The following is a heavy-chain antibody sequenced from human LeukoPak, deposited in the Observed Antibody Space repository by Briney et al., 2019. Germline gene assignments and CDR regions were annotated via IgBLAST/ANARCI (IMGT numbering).Heavy chain of an antibody. V-gene: IGHV1-2*06. J-gene: IGHJ6*03. Sequence: ASVKVSCKASGYTFTDYFVHWVRQAPGRGLEWMGRINPNTGGPNYEQKFQGRVTMTRDTSISTAYLDLRRLRSDDTAMYYCARVTRGTGGSPGRYYFHHYMDVWGQGTAVTVSS. CDR2: INPNTGGP. CDR3: ARVTRGTGGSPGRYYFHHYMDV. D-gene: IGHD1-26*01. CDR1: GYTFTDYF.